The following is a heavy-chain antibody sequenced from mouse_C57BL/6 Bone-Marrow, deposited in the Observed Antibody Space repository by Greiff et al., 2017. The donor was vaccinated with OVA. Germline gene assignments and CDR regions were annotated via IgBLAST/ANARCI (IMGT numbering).Heavy chain of an antibody. J-gene: IGHJ2*01. D-gene: IGHD2-5*01. CDR3: AREGTYYSNYAYFDY. CDR2: IDPSDSYT. CDR1: GYTFTSYW. Sequence: QVQLQQPGAELVMPGASVKLSCKASGYTFTSYWMHWVKQRPGQGLAWIGEIDPSDSYTNYNQKFKGKSTLTVDKSSSTAYMQLSSLTSEDSAVYYGAREGTYYSNYAYFDYWGQGTTLTVSS. V-gene: IGHV1-69*01.